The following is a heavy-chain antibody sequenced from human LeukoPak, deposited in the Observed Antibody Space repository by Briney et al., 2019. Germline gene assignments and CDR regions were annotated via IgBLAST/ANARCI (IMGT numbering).Heavy chain of an antibody. V-gene: IGHV1-3*01. J-gene: IGHJ4*02. CDR3: ARDVVVPFGDY. CDR1: GYTFTDYP. CDR2: INAGNGNT. Sequence: VASVKVSCKASGYTFTDYPMHWVRQAPGQRLEWMGWINAGNGNTKYAQKLQGRVTMTTNTSTSTAYMELRSLRSDDTAVYYCARDVVVPFGDYWGQGTLVTVSS. D-gene: IGHD2-2*01.